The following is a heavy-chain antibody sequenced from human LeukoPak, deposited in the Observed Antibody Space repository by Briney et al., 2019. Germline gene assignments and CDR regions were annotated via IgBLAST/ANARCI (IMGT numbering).Heavy chain of an antibody. CDR1: GGSISSGGYY. J-gene: IGHJ4*02. Sequence: TLSLTCTVSGGSISSGGYYWSWIRQHPGKGLEWIGYIYYSGSTYYNPSLKSRVTISIDTSKNQFSLKLSSVTAADTAVYYCARARFLEWLYHDYWGQGTLVTVSS. CDR3: ARARFLEWLYHDY. CDR2: IYYSGST. D-gene: IGHD3-3*01. V-gene: IGHV4-31*03.